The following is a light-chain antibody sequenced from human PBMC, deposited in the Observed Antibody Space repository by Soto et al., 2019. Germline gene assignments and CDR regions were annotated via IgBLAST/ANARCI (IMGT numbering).Light chain of an antibody. CDR2: AAS. V-gene: IGKV1-39*01. CDR1: QSISNF. J-gene: IGKJ4*01. CDR3: QQSYSTPLT. Sequence: DIQMTQSPSSLSASVGDRVTITCRASQSISNFLNWYQQKPGKAPKLLIYAASSLQSGVPARFSGSGSGTDFTLTISSLQPEDFATYYCQQSYSTPLTFGGGTMVEIE.